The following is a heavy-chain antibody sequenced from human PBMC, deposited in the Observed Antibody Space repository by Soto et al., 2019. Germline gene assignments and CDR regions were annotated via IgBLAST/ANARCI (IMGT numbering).Heavy chain of an antibody. Sequence: QMQLVESGGGVVQPGMSLRLSCAVSGFTFTHHGIHWVRQAPGKGLEWVADISHNGIDKWYGDSVKRRVTISRDKFGDPAYLQMNGLSPEDTAVYYCAGGEGRNGHDTRFDYWGQRTLVTVS. V-gene: IGHV3-30*03. CDR2: ISHNGIDK. CDR3: AGGEGRNGHDTRFDY. J-gene: IGHJ4*01. CDR1: GFTFTHHG. D-gene: IGHD5-12*01.